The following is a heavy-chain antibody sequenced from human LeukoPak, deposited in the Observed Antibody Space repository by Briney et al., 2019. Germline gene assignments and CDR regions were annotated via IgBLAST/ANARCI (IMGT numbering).Heavy chain of an antibody. Sequence: GGSLRLSCAASGFTFSSYAMAWVRQAPGKGLEWVSTIRGSGGSTYYTDSVKGRFTISRDNSKNTLFLQMNSLRAEDTAVYYCARGAGAFDIWGQGTMVTVSS. J-gene: IGHJ3*02. CDR2: IRGSGGST. CDR3: ARGAGAFDI. V-gene: IGHV3-23*01. D-gene: IGHD6-19*01. CDR1: GFTFSSYA.